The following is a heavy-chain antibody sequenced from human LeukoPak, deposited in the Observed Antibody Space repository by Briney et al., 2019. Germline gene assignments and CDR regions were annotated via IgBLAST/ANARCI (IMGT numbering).Heavy chain of an antibody. CDR3: AKDLRVTAVAGSPLDV. CDR1: GFTFSSYG. D-gene: IGHD6-19*01. V-gene: IGHV3-30*18. J-gene: IGHJ6*04. Sequence: GGSLRLSCAASGFTFSSYGMHWVRQAPGKGLEWVAVISYDGSNKYYADSVKGRFTISRDNSKNTLYLQMNSLRAEDTAVYYCAKDLRVTAVAGSPLDVWGKGTTVTVSS. CDR2: ISYDGSNK.